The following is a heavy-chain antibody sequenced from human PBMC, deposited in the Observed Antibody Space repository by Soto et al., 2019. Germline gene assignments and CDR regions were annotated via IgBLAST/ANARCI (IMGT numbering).Heavy chain of an antibody. D-gene: IGHD6-6*01. CDR2: IIPIFGTA. V-gene: IGHV1-69*01. CDR1: GGTFSSYA. J-gene: IGHJ6*02. Sequence: QVQLVQSGAEVKKPGSSVKVSCKASGGTFSSYAISWVRQAPGQGLEWMGGIIPIFGTANYAQKFQGRVTITADESTSTAYMELSSLRSEDTGVYYCARDKMGEHIAARPNYYYYYGMDVWGQGTTVTVSS. CDR3: ARDKMGEHIAARPNYYYYYGMDV.